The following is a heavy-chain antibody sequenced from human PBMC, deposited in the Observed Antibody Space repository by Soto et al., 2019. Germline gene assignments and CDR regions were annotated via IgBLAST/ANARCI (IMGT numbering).Heavy chain of an antibody. D-gene: IGHD2-21*01. V-gene: IGHV1-46*03. Sequence: QVQLVQSGAEVKKPGASVKVSCKASGYTFTSYYMHWVRQAPGQGLEWMGIINPSGGSTSYAQKFQGRVTMNRDTSTSTVYMELSSLRSEDTAVYYCARAYCGGDCYGVGDWFDPWGQGTLVTVSS. CDR2: INPSGGST. CDR3: ARAYCGGDCYGVGDWFDP. J-gene: IGHJ5*02. CDR1: GYTFTSYY.